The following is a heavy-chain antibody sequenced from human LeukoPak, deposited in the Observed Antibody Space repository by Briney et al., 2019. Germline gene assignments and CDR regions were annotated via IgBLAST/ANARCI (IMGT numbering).Heavy chain of an antibody. D-gene: IGHD3-10*01. V-gene: IGHV4-30-4*01. CDR1: GASISSGDYH. CDR2: IHDSGST. J-gene: IGHJ5*02. CDR3: ARGFGAGNYYYGWFDP. Sequence: SETLSLTCTVSGASISSGDYHWNWIRQPPGKGLEWIGFIHDSGSTYYNPSLKSRVSISRDMSKNQLSLMLSSVTAADTAVYYCARGFGAGNYYYGWFDPWGQGTLVSVSS.